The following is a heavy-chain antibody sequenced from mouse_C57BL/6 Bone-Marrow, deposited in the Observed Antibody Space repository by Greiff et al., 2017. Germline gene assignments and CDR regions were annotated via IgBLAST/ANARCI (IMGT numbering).Heavy chain of an antibody. V-gene: IGHV1-53*01. CDR3: ARGVGDYAMDY. CDR2: INPSNGGT. Sequence: QVQLQQPGTELVKPGASVKLSCKASGYTFTSYWMHWVKQRPGQGLEWIGNINPSNGGTNYNEKFKSKATLTVDKSSSTAYMQLSSLTSEDSAVEDGARGVGDYAMDYWGKGTSVTVSS. J-gene: IGHJ4*01. CDR1: GYTFTSYW.